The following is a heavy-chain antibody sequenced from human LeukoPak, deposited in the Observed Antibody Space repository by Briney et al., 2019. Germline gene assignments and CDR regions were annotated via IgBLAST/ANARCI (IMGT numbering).Heavy chain of an antibody. CDR1: LGAPRVVS. Sequence: SQTLCLTPAVYLGAPRVVSSGCGRQPPGKGLEWIGEINHRGSTNSNPSLTSRVTISVDTSKNQFSLKLSSVTAADTAVYYCARGPSYCSGGSCYSYWFDPWGQGTLVTVSS. J-gene: IGHJ5*02. V-gene: IGHV4-34*01. CDR2: INHRGST. D-gene: IGHD2-15*01. CDR3: ARGPSYCSGGSCYSYWFDP.